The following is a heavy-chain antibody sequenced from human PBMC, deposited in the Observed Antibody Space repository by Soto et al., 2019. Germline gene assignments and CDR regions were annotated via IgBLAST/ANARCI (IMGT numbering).Heavy chain of an antibody. Sequence: GGSLRLSCAASGFTFSSYSMNWVRQAPGKGLEWVSSISSSSSYIYYADSVKGRFTISRDNAKNSLYLQMNSLRAEDTATYYCARAHEVAWFEAWGLGGLVTFS. V-gene: IGHV3-21*01. J-gene: IGHJ5*02. CDR3: ARAHEVAWFEA. CDR1: GFTFSSYS. CDR2: ISSSSSYI.